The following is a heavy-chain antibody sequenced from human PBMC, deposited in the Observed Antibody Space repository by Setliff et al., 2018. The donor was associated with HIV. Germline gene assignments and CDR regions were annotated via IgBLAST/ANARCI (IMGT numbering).Heavy chain of an antibody. Sequence: PSETLSLTCTVSGGFVSSDYWSWIRQPPGKGLEWIGYIYYSGSTNYNPSLKSRVTISVATSKNQFSLKLNSVTTADTAVYYCARSRTSSGYYGVTGYGMDVWGQGTTVTVSS. J-gene: IGHJ6*02. CDR3: ARSRTSSGYYGVTGYGMDV. V-gene: IGHV4-59*02. CDR2: IYYSGST. D-gene: IGHD3-22*01. CDR1: GGFVSSDY.